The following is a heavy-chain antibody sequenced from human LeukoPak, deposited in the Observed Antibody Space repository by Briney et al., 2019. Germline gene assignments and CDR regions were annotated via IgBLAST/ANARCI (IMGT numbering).Heavy chain of an antibody. CDR1: GFTFSSYA. Sequence: GGSLRLSCAASGFTFSSYAMNWVRQAPGTGLEWVSAISGSDVSTYYADSVKGRFTISRDNSKNTLYLQTNSLRAEDTAVYYCARDLDRVRIPPNWFGPWGQGTLVTVSS. D-gene: IGHD3/OR15-3a*01. CDR2: ISGSDVST. J-gene: IGHJ5*02. CDR3: ARDLDRVRIPPNWFGP. V-gene: IGHV3-23*01.